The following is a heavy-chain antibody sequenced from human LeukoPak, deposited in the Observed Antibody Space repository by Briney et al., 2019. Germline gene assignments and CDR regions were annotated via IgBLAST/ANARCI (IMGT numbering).Heavy chain of an antibody. CDR2: ISGSGGST. CDR3: AKKAHYDFWSAMDY. J-gene: IGHJ4*02. D-gene: IGHD3-3*01. CDR1: GFTFSSYG. Sequence: GGSLRLSCAASGFTFSSYGLSWVRQAPGKGLEWVSGISGSGGSTYYADSVKGRFTISRDNSRNTLYLQMNSLRAEDTALYYCAKKAHYDFWSAMDYWGQGTLVTVSS. V-gene: IGHV3-23*01.